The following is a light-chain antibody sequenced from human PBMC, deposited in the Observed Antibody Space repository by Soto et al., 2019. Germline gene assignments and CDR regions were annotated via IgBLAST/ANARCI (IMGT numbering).Light chain of an antibody. V-gene: IGLV2-14*01. CDR1: SSDVGGYSY. Sequence: QSVLTQPASVSGSPGQSITISCTGTSSDVGGYSYVSWYQQHPGKTPKLMIYEVSNRPSGVSHRFSDSKSGNTASLTISGLQTEDEADYYCSSFSSITREVFGGGTKLTVL. CDR3: SSFSSITREV. J-gene: IGLJ2*01. CDR2: EVS.